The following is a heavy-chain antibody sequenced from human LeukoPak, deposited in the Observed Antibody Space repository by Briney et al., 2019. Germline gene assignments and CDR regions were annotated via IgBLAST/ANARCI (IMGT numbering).Heavy chain of an antibody. CDR2: ISSSDTTI. CDR3: VREGVNSPDDTLDV. CDR1: GFTFSDYY. J-gene: IGHJ3*01. Sequence: SGGSLRLSRVASGFTFSDYYMSWIRQAPGKGLEWVSYISSSDTTIYYADSVKGRFTISRDNAKNSLYLQMNSLRVEDTAVYYCVREGVNSPDDTLDVWGQGTVVTVSS. D-gene: IGHD3-3*01. V-gene: IGHV3-11*01.